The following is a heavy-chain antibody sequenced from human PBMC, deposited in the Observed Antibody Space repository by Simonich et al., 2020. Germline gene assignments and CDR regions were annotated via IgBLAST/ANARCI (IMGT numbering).Heavy chain of an antibody. J-gene: IGHJ3*02. CDR1: GYTFTGYY. Sequence: QVQLVQSGAEVKKPGASVKVSCKASGYTFTGYYMHWVRQAPGQRLEWMGRNNPNRGGTNYAQKCQGRVTRTRDTSSSTDYMELSRLRSDDTAVYYCARDWYYYDSSGYYSDAFDIWGQGTMVTVSS. V-gene: IGHV1-2*06. CDR2: NNPNRGGT. CDR3: ARDWYYYDSSGYYSDAFDI. D-gene: IGHD3-22*01.